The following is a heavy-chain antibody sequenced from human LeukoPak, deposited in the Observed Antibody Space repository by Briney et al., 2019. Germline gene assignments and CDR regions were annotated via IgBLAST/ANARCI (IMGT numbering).Heavy chain of an antibody. J-gene: IGHJ5*02. V-gene: IGHV1-69*06. CDR2: IIPIFGTA. CDR3: AREGAYGDHGGNWFDP. CDR1: GGTFSSYA. Sequence: SVKVSCKASGGTFSSYAISWVRQVPGQGLEWMGGIIPIFGTANYAQKFQGRVTITADKSTSTAYMELSSLRSEDTAVYYCAREGAYGDHGGNWFDPWGQGTLVTVSS. D-gene: IGHD4-17*01.